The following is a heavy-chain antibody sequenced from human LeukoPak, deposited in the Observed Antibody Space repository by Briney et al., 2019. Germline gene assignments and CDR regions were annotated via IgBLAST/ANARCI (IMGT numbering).Heavy chain of an antibody. CDR3: ARSIIAAAGYNWFDP. CDR1: GGSISSYY. Sequence: SETLSLTCTVSGGSISSYYWSWIRQPPGKGLEWIGYIYYSGSTNYNPSLKSRVTISVDTSKNPFSLKLSSVTAADTAVYYCARSIIAAAGYNWFDPWGQGTLVTVSS. J-gene: IGHJ5*02. D-gene: IGHD6-13*01. V-gene: IGHV4-59*08. CDR2: IYYSGST.